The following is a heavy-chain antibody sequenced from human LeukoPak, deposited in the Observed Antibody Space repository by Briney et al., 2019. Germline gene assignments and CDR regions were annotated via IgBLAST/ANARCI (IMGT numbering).Heavy chain of an antibody. J-gene: IGHJ4*02. D-gene: IGHD6-19*01. CDR2: IIPIFGTA. CDR3: ARGYSSGWYWLGY. CDR1: GGTFSSYA. V-gene: IGHV1-69*13. Sequence: SVKVSCKASGGTFSSYAISWVRQAPGQGLEWMGGIIPIFGTANCAQKFQGRVTITADESTSTAYMELSSLRSEDTAVYYYARGYSSGWYWLGYWGQGTLVTVSS.